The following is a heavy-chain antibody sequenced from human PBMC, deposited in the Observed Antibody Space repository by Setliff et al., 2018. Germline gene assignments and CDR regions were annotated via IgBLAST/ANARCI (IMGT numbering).Heavy chain of an antibody. CDR3: ARVTIAVAGYFDF. J-gene: IGHJ4*02. CDR1: GYTFTNYG. CDR2: IGAYNGNT. V-gene: IGHV1-18*01. Sequence: ASVKVSCKASGYTFTNYGVTWVRQAPGQGLEWMGWIGAYNGNTYKAHKFQGRVTMTSDTSTSTACMELRSLRSDDTAVYYCARVTIAVAGYFDFWGQGTLVTVSS. D-gene: IGHD6-19*01.